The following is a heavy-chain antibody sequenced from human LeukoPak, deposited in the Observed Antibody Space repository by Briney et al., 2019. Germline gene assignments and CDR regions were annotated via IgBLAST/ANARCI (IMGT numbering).Heavy chain of an antibody. CDR2: IYYTGST. V-gene: IGHV4-59*12. D-gene: IGHD2-2*01. CDR1: GGSINSYY. Sequence: SETLSLTCTVSGGSINSYYWSWIRQVPGKGLEWIAYIYYTGSTNSNPSLKSRVTISVDTSKNQFSLKLSSVTAADTAVYYCARGAYLPIGYCSSTSCRHNDAFDIWGQGTMVTVSS. J-gene: IGHJ3*02. CDR3: ARGAYLPIGYCSSTSCRHNDAFDI.